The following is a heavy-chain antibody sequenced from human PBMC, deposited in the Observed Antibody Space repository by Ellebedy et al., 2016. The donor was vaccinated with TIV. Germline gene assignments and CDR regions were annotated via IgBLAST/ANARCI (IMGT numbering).Heavy chain of an antibody. D-gene: IGHD6-19*01. CDR1: GFTFSNYW. V-gene: IGHV3-7*01. J-gene: IGHJ4*02. CDR2: IKQDGSEK. CDR3: ARDQWLGRAYYFDS. Sequence: GESLKISCGTSGFTFSNYWMTWVRQAPGKGLEWVANIKQDGSEKYYVDSVMGRFSISRDNAKSSLYVQMNSLRDEDTAVYYCARDQWLGRAYYFDSWGQGTLVTVSS.